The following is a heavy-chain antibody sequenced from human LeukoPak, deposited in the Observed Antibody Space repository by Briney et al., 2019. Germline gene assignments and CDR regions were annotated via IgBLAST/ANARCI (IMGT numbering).Heavy chain of an antibody. D-gene: IGHD5-18*01. CDR1: GYTFTSYD. V-gene: IGHV1-8*01. CDR2: MNPNSGNT. CDR3: ARGVQRNVDTAL. Sequence: ASVKVSCKASGYTFTSYDINWVRQAPGQGLEWMGWMNPNSGNTGYAQTFQGRVTMTRNTSISTAYMELSSLRSEDTAVYYCARGVQRNVDTALWGQGTLVTVSS. J-gene: IGHJ4*02.